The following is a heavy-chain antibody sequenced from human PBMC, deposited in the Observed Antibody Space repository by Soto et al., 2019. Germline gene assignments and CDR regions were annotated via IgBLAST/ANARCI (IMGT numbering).Heavy chain of an antibody. CDR3: AREDILGARSFDY. V-gene: IGHV3-48*02. CDR2: ISSGSKTI. CDR1: GFTFSSYS. D-gene: IGHD1-26*01. Sequence: EVQLVESGGGLVQWGGSLRLSCTASGFTFSSYSVNWVRQAPGKGLEWVSYISSGSKTIFYADSVKGRFTVSRDNAKNSQYLQMNSLRDEDTAVYYCAREDILGARSFDYWGQGTMVIVS. J-gene: IGHJ4*02.